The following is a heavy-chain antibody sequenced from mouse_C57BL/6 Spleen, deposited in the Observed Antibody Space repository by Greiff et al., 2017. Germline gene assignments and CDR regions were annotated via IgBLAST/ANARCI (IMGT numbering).Heavy chain of an antibody. J-gene: IGHJ2*01. CDR1: GYTFTSYW. Sequence: QVQLQQPGAELVKPGASVKVSCKASGYTFTSYWMHWVKQRPGQGLEWIGRIHPSDSDTNYNQKFKGKATLTVDKSSSTAYMQLSSLTSEDSAVYYCAMGEYDGPSGFEYWGQGTTLTVSS. V-gene: IGHV1-74*01. CDR3: AMGEYDGPSGFEY. CDR2: IHPSDSDT. D-gene: IGHD2-14*01.